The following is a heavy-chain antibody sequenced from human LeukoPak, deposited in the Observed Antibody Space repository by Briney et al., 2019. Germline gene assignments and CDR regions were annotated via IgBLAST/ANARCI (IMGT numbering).Heavy chain of an antibody. Sequence: SETLSLTCTVSGGSISSYYWSWIRQPPGKGLEWIAYIYYSGSTNYNPSLKSRVTISVDTSKNQFSLKLSSVTAADTAVYYCARQGDGYNYWYFDLWGRGTLVTVSS. CDR1: GGSISSYY. CDR3: ARQGDGYNYWYFDL. J-gene: IGHJ2*01. V-gene: IGHV4-59*08. CDR2: IYYSGST. D-gene: IGHD5-24*01.